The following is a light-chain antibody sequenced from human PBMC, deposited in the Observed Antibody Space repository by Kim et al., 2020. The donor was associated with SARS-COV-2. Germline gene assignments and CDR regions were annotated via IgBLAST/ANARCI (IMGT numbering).Light chain of an antibody. V-gene: IGKV3-11*01. CDR3: QQRSNWPLT. Sequence: LPPEHRATLSCRASQSVSSYLAWYQQKPGQAPRLLIYDASNRATGIPARFSGSGSGTDFTLTISSLEPEDFAVYYCQQRSNWPLTFGVGTKVDIK. CDR2: DAS. J-gene: IGKJ4*01. CDR1: QSVSSY.